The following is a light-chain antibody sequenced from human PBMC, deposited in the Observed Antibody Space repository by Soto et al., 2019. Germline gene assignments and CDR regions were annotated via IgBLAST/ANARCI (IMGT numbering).Light chain of an antibody. J-gene: IGKJ5*01. CDR2: DAY. CDR3: KQYDNLPIT. CDR1: LTISSW. Sequence: DIQMTQSPSTLSGSVGDRVTITCRASLTISSWLAWYQQKPGKAHKLLIYDAYNLETGVQSRFSGSGSGTDFTFTIRSLQPEDIATYYCKQYDNLPITFGQGTRLEIK. V-gene: IGKV1-33*01.